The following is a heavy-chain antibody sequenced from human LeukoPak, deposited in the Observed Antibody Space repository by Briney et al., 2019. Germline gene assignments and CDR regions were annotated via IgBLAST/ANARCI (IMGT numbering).Heavy chain of an antibody. D-gene: IGHD3-22*01. CDR3: AKDRYYYDSSGYYMS. V-gene: IGHV3-23*01. Sequence: GGSLRLSCAASGFTFSSYAMSWVRQAPGKGLEWVSAISGSGGSTYYADSVKGRFTISRDNSRNTLYLQMNSLRAEDTAVYYCAKDRYYYDSSGYYMSWGQGTLVTVSS. CDR2: ISGSGGST. J-gene: IGHJ5*02. CDR1: GFTFSSYA.